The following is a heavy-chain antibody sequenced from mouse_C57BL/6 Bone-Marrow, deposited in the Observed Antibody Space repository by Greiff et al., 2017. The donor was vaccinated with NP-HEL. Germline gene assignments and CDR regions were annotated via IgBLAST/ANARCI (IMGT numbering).Heavy chain of an antibody. CDR1: GYSITSGYY. V-gene: IGHV3-6*01. CDR2: ISYDGSN. J-gene: IGHJ4*01. Sequence: EVQLVESGPGLVKPSQSLSLTCSVTGYSITSGYYWNWIRQLPGNKLEWMGYISYDGSNNYNPSLKNRIPITRDTSKNQFFLKLNSVTTEDTATYYCAGFFAMDYWGQGTSVTVSS. CDR3: AGFFAMDY.